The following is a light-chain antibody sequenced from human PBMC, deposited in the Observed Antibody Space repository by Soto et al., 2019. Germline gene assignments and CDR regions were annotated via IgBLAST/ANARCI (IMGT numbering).Light chain of an antibody. Sequence: DIQMTQSPASLSASVGDRVTITCRASQTISSDLNWYQQKAGAAPKLLIYSASTLQSGVPSRFSGSGFGTDYTLTISSLQPSDFAVYYCQQTFRTPPTFGQGTKLDI. CDR1: QTISSD. V-gene: IGKV1-39*01. CDR2: SAS. CDR3: QQTFRTPPT. J-gene: IGKJ2*01.